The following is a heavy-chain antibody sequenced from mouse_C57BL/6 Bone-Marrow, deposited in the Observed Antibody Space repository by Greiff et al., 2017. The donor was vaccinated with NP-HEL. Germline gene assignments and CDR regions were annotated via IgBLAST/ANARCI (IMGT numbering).Heavy chain of an antibody. CDR1: GYTFTSYW. CDR2: INPSNGGT. J-gene: IGHJ3*01. Sequence: QVQLQQPGTELVKPGASVKLSCKASGYTFTSYWMHWVKQRPGQGLEWIGNINPSNGGTNYNEKFKSKATLTVDQSSSTAYMQLSSLTSEASAVYYCARGRYYYGSSPAWFAYWGQGTLVTVSA. V-gene: IGHV1-53*01. CDR3: ARGRYYYGSSPAWFAY. D-gene: IGHD1-1*01.